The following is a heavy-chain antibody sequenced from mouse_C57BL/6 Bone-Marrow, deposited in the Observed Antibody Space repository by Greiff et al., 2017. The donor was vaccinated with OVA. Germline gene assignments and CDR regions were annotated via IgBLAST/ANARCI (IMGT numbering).Heavy chain of an antibody. D-gene: IGHD2-4*01. V-gene: IGHV5-12*01. CDR3: AKDDYDAGAMDY. CDR2: ISNGGGST. CDR1: GFTFSDYY. J-gene: IGHJ4*01. Sequence: DVMLVESGGGLVQPGGSLKPSCAASGFTFSDYYMYWVRQTPEKRLEWVAYISNGGGSTYYPDTVKGRFTISRDNAKNTLYLQMSRLKSEDTAMYYCAKDDYDAGAMDYWGQGTSVTVSS.